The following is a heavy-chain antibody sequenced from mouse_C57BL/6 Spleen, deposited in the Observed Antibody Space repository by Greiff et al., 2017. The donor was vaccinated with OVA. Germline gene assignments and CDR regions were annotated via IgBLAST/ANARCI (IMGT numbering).Heavy chain of an antibody. CDR1: GYTFTSYW. J-gene: IGHJ2*01. CDR2: IDPNSGGT. CDR3: ARAPKYYCSSLYYFDY. D-gene: IGHD1-1*01. V-gene: IGHV1-72*01. Sequence: VQLQQPGAELVKPGASVKLSCKASGYTFTSYWMHWVKQRPGRGLEWLGRIDPNSGGTKYNEKFKSKATLTVDKPSSTAYMQLSSLTSEDSAVYYCARAPKYYCSSLYYFDYWGQGTTLTVSS.